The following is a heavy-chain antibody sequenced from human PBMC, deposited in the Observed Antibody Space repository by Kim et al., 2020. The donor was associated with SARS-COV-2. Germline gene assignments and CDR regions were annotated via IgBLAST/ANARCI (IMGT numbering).Heavy chain of an antibody. J-gene: IGHJ4*02. Sequence: GGSLRLSCAASGFTFSSYSMNWVRQAPGKGLEWVSSISSSSSYIYYADSVKGRFTISRDNAKNSLYLQMNSLRAEDTAVYYCARRFGSSGWAKIAHQTDYWGQGTLVTVSS. CDR1: GFTFSSYS. CDR3: ARRFGSSGWAKIAHQTDY. CDR2: ISSSSSYI. D-gene: IGHD6-19*01. V-gene: IGHV3-21*01.